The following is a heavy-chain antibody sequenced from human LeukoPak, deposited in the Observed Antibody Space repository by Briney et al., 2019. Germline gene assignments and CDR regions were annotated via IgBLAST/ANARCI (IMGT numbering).Heavy chain of an antibody. Sequence: GGSLRLSCAASGFPLTYYGMHWVRQAPGKGLEWVALISYDGNKKYYADSAKGRFTIPRDNSENTHYLQMNSLRVEDTAIYYCAKDSGEMATNWDFDYWGQGTLVTVSS. CDR2: ISYDGNKK. V-gene: IGHV3-30*18. J-gene: IGHJ4*02. CDR3: AKDSGEMATNWDFDY. CDR1: GFPLTYYG. D-gene: IGHD5-24*01.